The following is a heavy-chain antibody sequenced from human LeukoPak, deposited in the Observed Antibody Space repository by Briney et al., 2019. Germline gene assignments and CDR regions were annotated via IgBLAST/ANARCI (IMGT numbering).Heavy chain of an antibody. CDR1: GGSIGSHY. CDR3: ARDWELLPGYYYAVDV. J-gene: IGHJ6*02. D-gene: IGHD1-26*01. V-gene: IGHV4-59*11. Sequence: PSETLSLTCTVSGGSIGSHYWSWIRQPPGKGLEWIGYIYFSGSTTYNPSLKSRVTISVDTSKNQFSLKLSSVTAADTAVYYCARDWELLPGYYYAVDVWGQGTTVTVSS. CDR2: IYFSGST.